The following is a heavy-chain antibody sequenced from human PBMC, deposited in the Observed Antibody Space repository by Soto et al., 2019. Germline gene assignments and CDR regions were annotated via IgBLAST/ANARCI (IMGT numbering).Heavy chain of an antibody. Sequence: ASVKVSCKTSGYNFTNFDINWVRQAPGRGLVWMGWMNPSSGETGSAQNFQGRVTMTRDISTRTFFMQLTSHRSKDTAIYYCARLAEYCNGIKCYSNFDFWGRGTQVTVSS. D-gene: IGHD2-15*01. CDR1: GYNFTNFD. V-gene: IGHV1-8*01. CDR2: MNPSSGET. J-gene: IGHJ4*01. CDR3: ARLAEYCNGIKCYSNFDF.